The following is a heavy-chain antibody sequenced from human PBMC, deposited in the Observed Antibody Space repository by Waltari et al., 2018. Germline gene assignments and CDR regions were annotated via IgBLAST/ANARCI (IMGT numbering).Heavy chain of an antibody. Sequence: QVQLVQSGAEVKKPGASVKVSCKASGYTFTSYGISWVRQAPGQGLEWMGWISADKGNTNYAQKLQGRVTMTTDTSTSTADMELRSLRSDDTAVYYCASPLHGDAIYGMDVWGQGTTVTVSS. CDR1: GYTFTSYG. D-gene: IGHD4-17*01. CDR2: ISADKGNT. V-gene: IGHV1-18*01. CDR3: ASPLHGDAIYGMDV. J-gene: IGHJ6*02.